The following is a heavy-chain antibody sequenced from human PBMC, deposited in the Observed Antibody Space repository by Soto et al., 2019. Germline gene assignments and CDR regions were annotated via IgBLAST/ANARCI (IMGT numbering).Heavy chain of an antibody. J-gene: IGHJ6*02. D-gene: IGHD1-1*01. Sequence: SVKVSCKASGGTFSSYAISWVRQAPGQGLEWMGGIISILGIADYAQKFQGRVTITADESTNTAKMELRSLRSEDTAVYFCARSKGTGTSLLPYYYYYYGMDVWGQGTTVTVSS. CDR3: ARSKGTGTSLLPYYYYYYGMDV. V-gene: IGHV1-69*10. CDR1: GGTFSSYA. CDR2: IISILGIA.